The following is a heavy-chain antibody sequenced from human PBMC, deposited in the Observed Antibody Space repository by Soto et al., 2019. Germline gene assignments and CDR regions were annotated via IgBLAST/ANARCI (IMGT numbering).Heavy chain of an antibody. Sequence: EVQLLESGGGLVQPGGSLRLSCAASGFTFSSHAMSWVRQAPGKGLEWVSTFTAAGGRTHYADSVLGRFTISRDNSKNTQYLHINSLIAEDTAVYYCARGGNTWFDLWGQGTLVIVSS. CDR3: ARGGNTWFDL. CDR1: GFTFSSHA. V-gene: IGHV3-23*01. CDR2: FTAAGGRT. J-gene: IGHJ5*02.